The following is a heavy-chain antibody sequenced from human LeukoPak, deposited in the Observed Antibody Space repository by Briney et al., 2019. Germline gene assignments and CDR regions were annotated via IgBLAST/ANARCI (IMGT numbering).Heavy chain of an antibody. Sequence: PSETLSLTCAVYGGSFSGYYWSWIRQPPGKGLEWIGYIYHSGSTYYNPSLKSRVTISVDRSKNQFSLKLSSVTAADTAVYYCARGRDWFDPWGQGTLVTVSS. CDR3: ARGRDWFDP. V-gene: IGHV4-34*01. CDR1: GGSFSGYY. CDR2: IYHSGST. J-gene: IGHJ5*02.